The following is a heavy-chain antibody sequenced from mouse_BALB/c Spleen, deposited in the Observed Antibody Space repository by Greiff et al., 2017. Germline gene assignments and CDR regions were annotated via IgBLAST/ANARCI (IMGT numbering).Heavy chain of an antibody. Sequence: VQLQQPGAELVKPGTSVKLSCTASGYTFTSYWINWVNLRPGQGLEWIGAIDPGSGSTNYNEKFKSKATLTVDTSSSTAYMQLSSLASEDSAPYYCARREDYYRDEDDMDYWGQGTSVTVSS. CDR3: ARREDYYRDEDDMDY. V-gene: IGHV1-55*01. CDR2: IDPGSGST. CDR1: GYTFTSYW. J-gene: IGHJ4*01. D-gene: IGHD2-14*01.